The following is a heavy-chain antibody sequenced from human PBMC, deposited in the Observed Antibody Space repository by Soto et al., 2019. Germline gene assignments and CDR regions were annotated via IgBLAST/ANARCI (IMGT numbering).Heavy chain of an antibody. Sequence: QVQLVQSGAEVKKPGASVKVSCKASGYTFISYGISWVRQAPGQGLEWMGWISGYNGNTQYAQKLQGRVTMTTDTSTSTASMELRTLRSDDPAVCYCARDLGAQRVDYWGQGTLVTVSS. CDR1: GYTFISYG. V-gene: IGHV1-18*01. CDR2: ISGYNGNT. CDR3: ARDLGAQRVDY. D-gene: IGHD1-26*01. J-gene: IGHJ4*02.